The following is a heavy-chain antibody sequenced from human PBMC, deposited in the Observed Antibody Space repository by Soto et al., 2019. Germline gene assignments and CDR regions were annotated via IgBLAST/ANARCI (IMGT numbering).Heavy chain of an antibody. CDR1: GYTFTGYY. CDR3: ARDDYDFWSGYSGGMDV. CDR2: INPNSGGT. J-gene: IGHJ6*02. V-gene: IGHV1-2*04. Sequence: SVKVSCKASGYTFTGYYMHWVRQAPGQGLEWMGWINPNSGGTNYAQKLQGWVTMTRDTSISTAYMELSRLRSDDTAVYYCARDDYDFWSGYSGGMDVWGQGTTVTV. D-gene: IGHD3-3*01.